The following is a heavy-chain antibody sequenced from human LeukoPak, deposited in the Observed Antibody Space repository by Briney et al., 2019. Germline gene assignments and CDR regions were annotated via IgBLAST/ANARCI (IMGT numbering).Heavy chain of an antibody. CDR2: IYPGDSDT. J-gene: IGHJ3*02. V-gene: IGHV5-51*01. CDR3: ARRDSRRRGGSHDAFDI. Sequence: GESLKISCQGSGYSFTTYWIGWMRQMPGKGPEWMGIIYPGDSDTRYSPSFQGQVTISADKSITTAYLQWNSLKALDTAMYYCARRDSRRRGGSHDAFDIWGQGTMVTVSS. D-gene: IGHD2-15*01. CDR1: GYSFTTYW.